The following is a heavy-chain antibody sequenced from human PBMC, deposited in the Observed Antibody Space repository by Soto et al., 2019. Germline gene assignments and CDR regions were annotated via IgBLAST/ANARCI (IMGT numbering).Heavy chain of an antibody. J-gene: IGHJ6*02. D-gene: IGHD5-18*01. V-gene: IGHV1-3*01. CDR3: ARAWLTDTAFPLKAHYGMDV. CDR2: INAGNGNT. CDR1: GYTFTSYA. Sequence: ASVKVSCKASGYTFTSYAIHWVRQAPGQRLEWMGWINAGNGNTKYSQKFQGRVTITRDTSASTAYMELSSLRSEDTAVYYCARAWLTDTAFPLKAHYGMDVWGQGTTVTVPS.